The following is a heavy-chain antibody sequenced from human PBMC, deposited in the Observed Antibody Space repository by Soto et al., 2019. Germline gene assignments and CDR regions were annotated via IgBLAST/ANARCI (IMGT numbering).Heavy chain of an antibody. CDR3: ARCIPVVLVVGFSYVWFDP. V-gene: IGHV4-34*01. J-gene: IGHJ5*02. CDR1: GWSFSGYY. Sequence: PSETLSLTCAVYGWSFSGYYWSWIRQPPGKGLEWIGEINHSGSTNYNPSLKSRVTISVDTSKNQFSLKLSSVTAADTAVYYCARCIPVVLVVGFSYVWFDPWGQATLVT. D-gene: IGHD2-15*01. CDR2: INHSGST.